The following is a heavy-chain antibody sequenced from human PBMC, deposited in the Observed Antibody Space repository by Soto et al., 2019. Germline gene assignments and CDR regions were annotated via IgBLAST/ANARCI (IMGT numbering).Heavy chain of an antibody. V-gene: IGHV1-58*01. D-gene: IGHD6-19*01. CDR1: GFTFSNSA. CDR3: AADVIAVAGDFDY. Sequence: SVKVSCKASGFTFSNSAVQWVRQPRGQRLEWMGWIVVGSGHPNLAQKFQDSVTLTRDMSTGTAYMELSSLRSEDTAVYYCAADVIAVAGDFDYWGQGTQVTVSS. J-gene: IGHJ4*02. CDR2: IVVGSGHP.